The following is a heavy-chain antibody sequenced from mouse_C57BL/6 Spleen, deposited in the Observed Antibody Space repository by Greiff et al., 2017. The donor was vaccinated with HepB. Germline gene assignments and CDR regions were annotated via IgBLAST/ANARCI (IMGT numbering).Heavy chain of an antibody. Sequence: VKLMESGPELVKPGASVKLSCKASGYTFTSYDINWVKQRPGQGLEWIGWIYPRDGSTKYNEKFKGQATLTVDTSSSTAYMELHSLTSEDSAVYFCARRGYGSSNWYFDVWGTGTTVTVSS. CDR3: ARRGYGSSNWYFDV. D-gene: IGHD1-1*01. CDR2: IYPRDGST. CDR1: GYTFTSYD. J-gene: IGHJ1*03. V-gene: IGHV1-85*01.